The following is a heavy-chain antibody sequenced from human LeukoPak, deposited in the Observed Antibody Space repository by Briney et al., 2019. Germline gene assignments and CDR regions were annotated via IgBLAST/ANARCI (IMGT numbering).Heavy chain of an antibody. Sequence: PGGSLRLSCAASGFTFSSYGMHWVRQAPGKGLEWVAFIRYDGSNKYYADSVKGRFTISRDNSKNTLYLQMSSLRAEDTAVYYCAKGRDTAMVTIDYWGQGTLVTVSS. CDR2: IRYDGSNK. D-gene: IGHD5-18*01. J-gene: IGHJ4*02. V-gene: IGHV3-30*02. CDR3: AKGRDTAMVTIDY. CDR1: GFTFSSYG.